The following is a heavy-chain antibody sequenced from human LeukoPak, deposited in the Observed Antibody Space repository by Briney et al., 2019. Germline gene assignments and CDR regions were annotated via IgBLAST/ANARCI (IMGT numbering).Heavy chain of an antibody. Sequence: SETLSLTCTVSGGSISSYYWSWIRQPPGKGQEWIGYISYSGSTNYNSSLKSRVTISVDTSKNQFSLKLSSVTAADTAVYYCARGGNTNWGFPRFDYWGQGTLVTVSS. CDR1: GGSISSYY. J-gene: IGHJ4*02. CDR3: ARGGNTNWGFPRFDY. V-gene: IGHV4-59*01. CDR2: ISYSGST. D-gene: IGHD7-27*01.